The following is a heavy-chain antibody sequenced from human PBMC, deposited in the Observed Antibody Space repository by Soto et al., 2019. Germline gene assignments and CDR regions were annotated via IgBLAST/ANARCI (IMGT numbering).Heavy chain of an antibody. CDR1: GGTFSSYA. CDR2: IIPIFGTA. J-gene: IGHJ6*02. Sequence: SVKVSCKASGGTFSSYAISWVRQAPGQGLEWMGGIIPIFGTANYAQKFQGRVTITADESTSTAYMELSSLRSEDTAVYYCASPRRIAAAGYYYYGMDVWGHGTTVTVSS. CDR3: ASPRRIAAAGYYYYGMDV. V-gene: IGHV1-69*13. D-gene: IGHD6-13*01.